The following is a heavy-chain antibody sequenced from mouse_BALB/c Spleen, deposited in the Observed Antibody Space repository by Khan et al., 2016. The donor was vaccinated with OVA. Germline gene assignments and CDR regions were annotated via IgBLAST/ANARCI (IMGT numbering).Heavy chain of an antibody. Sequence: QVQLQQSGAELARPGASVKMSCKASGYTFTSHTMHWVKQRPGQGLEWIGYINPRSDYTQYNQKFNDKATLTADLTSSTAYIQLSSLTPEDPAVYYCARRTTEYALDYWGQGTSVTVSS. CDR2: INPRSDYT. V-gene: IGHV1-4*01. D-gene: IGHD2-14*01. CDR1: GYTFTSHT. CDR3: ARRTTEYALDY. J-gene: IGHJ4*01.